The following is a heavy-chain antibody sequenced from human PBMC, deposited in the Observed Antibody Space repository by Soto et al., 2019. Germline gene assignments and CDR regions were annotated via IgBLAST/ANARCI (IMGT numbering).Heavy chain of an antibody. CDR1: GGSISSGDYY. J-gene: IGHJ6*02. CDR3: AQQGGCSSTSCYNDPYYYYGMDV. D-gene: IGHD2-2*02. CDR2: IYYSGST. V-gene: IGHV4-30-4*01. Sequence: SETLSLTCTVSGGSISSGDYYLSWIRQPPGKGLEWIGYIYYSGSTYYNPSLKSRVTISVDTSKNQFSLKLSSVTAADTAVYYCAQQGGCSSTSCYNDPYYYYGMDVWGQGTTVTVSS.